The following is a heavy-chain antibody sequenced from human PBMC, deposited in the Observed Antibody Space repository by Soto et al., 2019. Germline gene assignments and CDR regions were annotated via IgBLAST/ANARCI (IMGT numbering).Heavy chain of an antibody. D-gene: IGHD3-3*01. Sequence: ASVKVSCKTSGYTFNSYVINWVRQAPGQGLELMGWISAYDGKTTYEEKFQGRVTLTTDTSTSTAYMELRSLRSDDTAIYYCARDPHEFWTSYWFDPWGQGTPVTVSS. CDR1: GYTFNSYV. J-gene: IGHJ5*02. CDR2: ISAYDGKT. V-gene: IGHV1-18*01. CDR3: ARDPHEFWTSYWFDP.